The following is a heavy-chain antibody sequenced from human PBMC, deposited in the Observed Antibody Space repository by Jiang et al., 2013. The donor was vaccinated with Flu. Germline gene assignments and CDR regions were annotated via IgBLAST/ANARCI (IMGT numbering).Heavy chain of an antibody. Sequence: GAEVKKPGASVKVSCKASGYTFTGYYMHWVRQAPGQGLEWMGWINPNSGGTNYAQKFQGWVTMTRDTSISTAYMELSRLRSDDTAVYYCARDSIYGDFEFGYWGQGTLVTVSS. D-gene: IGHD4-17*01. J-gene: IGHJ4*02. CDR2: INPNSGGT. V-gene: IGHV1-2*04. CDR3: ARDSIYGDFEFGY. CDR1: GYTFTGYY.